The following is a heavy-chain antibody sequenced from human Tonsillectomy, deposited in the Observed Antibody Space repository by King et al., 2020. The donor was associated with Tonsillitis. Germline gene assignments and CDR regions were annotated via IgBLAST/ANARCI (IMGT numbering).Heavy chain of an antibody. CDR2: ISYDGSNK. CDR3: AKDGREYDFWSGYYAAMVAPDY. CDR1: GFTFSSYG. J-gene: IGHJ4*02. D-gene: IGHD3-3*01. V-gene: IGHV3-30*18. Sequence: VQLVESGGGVVQPGRSLRLSCAASGFTFSSYGMHWVRQAPGKGLEWVVVISYDGSNKYYADSVKGRFTISRDNSKNTLYLQMNSLRAEDTAVYYCAKDGREYDFWSGYYAAMVAPDYWGQGTLVTVSS.